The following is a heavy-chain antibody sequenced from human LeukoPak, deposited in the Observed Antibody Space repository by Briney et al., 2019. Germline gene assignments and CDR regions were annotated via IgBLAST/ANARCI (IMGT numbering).Heavy chain of an antibody. Sequence: SQTLSLTCALSGDSVSSNSAAWNWIRQSPSRGLEWLGRTYYRSKWYNDYAVSVKSRITINPDTSKNQFSLQLNSVTPEDTAVYYCARENRITVFGVVTHNWFDPWGQGTLVTVPS. CDR2: TYYRSKWYN. J-gene: IGHJ5*02. CDR3: ARENRITVFGVVTHNWFDP. V-gene: IGHV6-1*01. CDR1: GDSVSSNSAA. D-gene: IGHD3-3*01.